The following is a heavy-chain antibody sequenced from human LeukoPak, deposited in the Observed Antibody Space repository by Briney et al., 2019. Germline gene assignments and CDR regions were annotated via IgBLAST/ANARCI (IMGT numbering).Heavy chain of an antibody. CDR2: TYYRSKWYH. CDR3: ARGTNDYADPVFDS. V-gene: IGHV6-1*01. CDR1: GDTVSSNSAA. Sequence: SQTLSLTCAISGDTVSSNSAARNWIRQSPSRGLEWLGRTYYRSKWYHDYATSVKSRMTINPDTSKNQVSLQLKSVIPEDTAVYYCARGTNDYADPVFDSWGQGTLVTVSS. D-gene: IGHD4-17*01. J-gene: IGHJ4*02.